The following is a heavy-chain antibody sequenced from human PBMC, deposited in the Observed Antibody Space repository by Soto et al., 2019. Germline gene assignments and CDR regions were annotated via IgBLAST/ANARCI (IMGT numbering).Heavy chain of an antibody. CDR3: ARGYCTNGVCLGFFDY. Sequence: QVQLVQSGAEVKKPGASVKVSCKASGYTFTGYYMHWVRQAPGQRLEWMGWINPNSGGTNYAQKFQGWVTMTRDTSISTAYMELSRLRSDDTAVYYCARGYCTNGVCLGFFDYWGQGTLVTVSS. V-gene: IGHV1-2*04. D-gene: IGHD2-8*01. J-gene: IGHJ4*02. CDR2: INPNSGGT. CDR1: GYTFTGYY.